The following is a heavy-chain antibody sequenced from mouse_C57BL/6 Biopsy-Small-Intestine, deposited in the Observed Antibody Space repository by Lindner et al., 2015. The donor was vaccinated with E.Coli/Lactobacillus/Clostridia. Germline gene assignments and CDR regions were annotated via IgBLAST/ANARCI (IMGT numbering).Heavy chain of an antibody. D-gene: IGHD3-1*01. V-gene: IGHV1-84*02. CDR3: ARAIPRVAPSVGYYFDY. CDR2: MNPKSGNT. J-gene: IGHJ2*01. CDR1: GYTFTNYD. Sequence: SVKVSCKASGYTFTNYDINWVRQATGQGLEWMGWMNPKSGNTGYVKKFQGRVTMTRDTSTSTAYMELSSLGSEDTAVYYCARAIPRVAPSVGYYFDYWGQGTLVTVSS.